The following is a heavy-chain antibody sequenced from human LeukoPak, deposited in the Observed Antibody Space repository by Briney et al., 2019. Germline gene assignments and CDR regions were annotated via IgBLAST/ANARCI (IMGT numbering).Heavy chain of an antibody. Sequence: ASVKVSCKVSGYTLTELSMHWVRQAPGKGLEWMGGFDPEDGETIYAQKFQGRVTMTEDTSTDTAYMELSSLRPEDTAVYYCATDIAAAGLFDYWGQGTLVTVSS. CDR1: GYTLTELS. V-gene: IGHV1-24*01. CDR2: FDPEDGET. J-gene: IGHJ4*02. D-gene: IGHD6-13*01. CDR3: ATDIAAAGLFDY.